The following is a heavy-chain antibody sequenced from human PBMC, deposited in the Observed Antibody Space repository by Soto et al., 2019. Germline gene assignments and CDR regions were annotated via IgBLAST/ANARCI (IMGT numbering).Heavy chain of an antibody. D-gene: IGHD6-19*01. V-gene: IGHV3-73*01. CDR3: TRRSPIVKWLVLRV. CDR1: GFTFSGSA. J-gene: IGHJ4*02. CDR2: IRSKANSYAT. Sequence: EVQLVESGGGLVQPGGSLKLYCAASGFTFSGSAMHWVRQASGKGLEWVGRIRSKANSYATAYAASVKGRFTISRDDSKNTAYLQMNSLKTEDTAVYYCTRRSPIVKWLVLRVWGQGTLVTVSS.